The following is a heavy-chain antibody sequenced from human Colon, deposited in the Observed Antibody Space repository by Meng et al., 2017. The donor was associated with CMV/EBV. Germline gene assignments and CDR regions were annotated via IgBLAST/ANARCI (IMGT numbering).Heavy chain of an antibody. CDR1: GFSSDDFW. D-gene: IGHD1-1*01. Sequence: EVQLVGSGVGLIRPGVSLRLSCVVSGFSSDDFWVDWVRQAPGKGPLWVSRIHSGGTSISYADSVKGRFTISGDNAKNTVYLQMNSLRDEDTAVYYCLKLPPGYWGQGTLVTVSS. CDR3: LKLPPGY. J-gene: IGHJ4*02. V-gene: IGHV3-74*01. CDR2: IHSGGTSI.